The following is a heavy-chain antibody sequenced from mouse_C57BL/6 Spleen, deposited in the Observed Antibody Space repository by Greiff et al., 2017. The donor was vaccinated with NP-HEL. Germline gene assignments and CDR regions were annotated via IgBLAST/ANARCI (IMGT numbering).Heavy chain of an antibody. V-gene: IGHV1-9*01. CDR1: GYTFTGYW. Sequence: VKLMESGAELMKPGASVKLSCKATGYTFTGYWIEWVKQRPGHGLEWIGEILPGSGSTNYNEKFKGKATFTADTSSNTAYMQLSSLTTEDSAIYYCARSPLYYYGSSYLFYAMDYWGQGTSVTVSS. CDR2: ILPGSGST. J-gene: IGHJ4*01. D-gene: IGHD1-1*01. CDR3: ARSPLYYYGSSYLFYAMDY.